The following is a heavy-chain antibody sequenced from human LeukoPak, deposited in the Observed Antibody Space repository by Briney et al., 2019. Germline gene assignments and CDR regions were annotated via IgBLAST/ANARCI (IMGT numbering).Heavy chain of an antibody. CDR3: ARDGRFGELFDY. D-gene: IGHD3-10*01. V-gene: IGHV1-2*02. Sequence: GASVKVSCKASGYTFTGYYMHWVRQAPGQGLEWMGWINPNSGGTNYAQKFQDRVTMTTDTSTSTAYMELRSLRSDDTAVYYCARDGRFGELFDYWGQGTLVTVSS. CDR2: INPNSGGT. CDR1: GYTFTGYY. J-gene: IGHJ4*02.